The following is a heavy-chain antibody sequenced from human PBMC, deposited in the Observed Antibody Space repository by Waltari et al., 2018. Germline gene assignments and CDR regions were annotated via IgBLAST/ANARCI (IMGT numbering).Heavy chain of an antibody. V-gene: IGHV3-23*01. CDR3: TRAARLVDY. Sequence: EVQLLESGGGLVQPGGSLRLSCAAPGFPFRTYAMSWVRQAPGKGLEWVSVITGSGGNTYYADSVKGRFTISRDNSKNTLYLQMNSLRAEDTAVYYCTRAARLVDYWGQGTLVTVSS. J-gene: IGHJ4*02. CDR1: GFPFRTYA. CDR2: ITGSGGNT.